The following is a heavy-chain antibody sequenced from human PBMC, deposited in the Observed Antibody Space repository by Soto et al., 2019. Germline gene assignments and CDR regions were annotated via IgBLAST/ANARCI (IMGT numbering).Heavy chain of an antibody. CDR3: AKDISYYGSGSYYNVAFDI. V-gene: IGHV3-9*01. D-gene: IGHD3-10*01. CDR1: GFTFDDYA. CDR2: ISWNSGSI. J-gene: IGHJ3*02. Sequence: EVQLVESGGGLVQPGRSLRLSCAASGFTFDDYAMHWVRQAPGKGLEWVSGISWNSGSIGYADSVKGRFTISRDNAKNSLYLQLNSLRAEDTALYYCAKDISYYGSGSYYNVAFDIWGQGTMVTVSS.